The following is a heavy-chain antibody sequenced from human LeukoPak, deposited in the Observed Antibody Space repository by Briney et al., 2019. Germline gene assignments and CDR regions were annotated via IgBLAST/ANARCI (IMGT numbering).Heavy chain of an antibody. CDR1: GGTFSSYA. CDR2: IIPIFGTA. Sequence: SVTVSCTASGGTFSSYAISWVRQAPGQGLEWVGGIIPIFGTANYAQKFQGRVTITTDESTSTAYMELSSLRSEDTAVYYCARGGYCSSTSCRRYFDYWGQGTLVTVSS. D-gene: IGHD2-2*01. J-gene: IGHJ4*02. CDR3: ARGGYCSSTSCRRYFDY. V-gene: IGHV1-69*05.